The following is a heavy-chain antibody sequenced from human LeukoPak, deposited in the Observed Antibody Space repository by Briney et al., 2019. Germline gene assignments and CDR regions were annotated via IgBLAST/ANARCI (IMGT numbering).Heavy chain of an antibody. D-gene: IGHD4-17*01. V-gene: IGHV3-53*01. J-gene: IGHJ4*02. CDR3: AREAVTRNYFDL. Sequence: GGSLRLSCAACGFTVCSNFMTWLRHAPGKGLGWVSVIYSGGSTYYTDFVKGRFTISRDNSKNTLYLQMNSLRAEDTAVHYCAREAVTRNYFDLGGEGTLVSVS. CDR2: IYSGGST. CDR1: GFTVCSNF.